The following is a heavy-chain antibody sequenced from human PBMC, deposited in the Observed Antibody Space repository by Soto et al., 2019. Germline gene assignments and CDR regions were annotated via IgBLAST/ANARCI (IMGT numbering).Heavy chain of an antibody. CDR1: GGSISRSSYY. CDR2: IYYSGST. Sequence: SETLSLTSTVPGGSISRSSYYWGWIRLPRGKGLEWIGRIYYSGSTYYNPSLKSRVTISVDTSKNQFSLKLSSVTAADTAVYFCAAESSTSCYEYWGQGTLFTV. CDR3: AAESSTSCYEY. V-gene: IGHV4-39*01. J-gene: IGHJ4*02. D-gene: IGHD2-2*01.